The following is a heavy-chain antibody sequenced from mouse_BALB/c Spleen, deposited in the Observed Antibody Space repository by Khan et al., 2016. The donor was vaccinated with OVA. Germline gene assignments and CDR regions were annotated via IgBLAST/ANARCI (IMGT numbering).Heavy chain of an antibody. J-gene: IGHJ3*01. CDR2: IWGDGST. CDR3: ARELRLGGFTY. D-gene: IGHD1-2*01. Sequence: QMQLEESGPGLVAPSQNLSITCTVSGFSLTDYGVNWVRQPPGKGLEWLGMIWGDGSTDYNSALKSRLSISKDNSKSQVFLKMNSLQTDDTARFYCARELRLGGFTYWGQGTLVTVAA. CDR1: GFSLTDYG. V-gene: IGHV2-6-7*01.